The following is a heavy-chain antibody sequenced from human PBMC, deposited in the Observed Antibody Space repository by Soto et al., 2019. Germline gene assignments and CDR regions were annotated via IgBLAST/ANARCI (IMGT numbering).Heavy chain of an antibody. V-gene: IGHV3-21*01. D-gene: IGHD2-21*01. CDR1: GFTFNTYE. CDR2: ITTSSAYI. Sequence: EVQLVESGGGLVKPGGSLRLSCAASGFTFNTYEMNWVRQAPGKGLEWVSSITTSSAYIYYADSLKGRITISRDNAKNSLFLQMHSLSAEDTAVYYCVRSGTARLLRHSWFDTWGQGTLVTVSS. CDR3: VRSGTARLLRHSWFDT. J-gene: IGHJ5*02.